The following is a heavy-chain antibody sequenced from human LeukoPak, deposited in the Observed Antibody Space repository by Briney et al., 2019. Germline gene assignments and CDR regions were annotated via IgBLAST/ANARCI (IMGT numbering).Heavy chain of an antibody. J-gene: IGHJ4*02. CDR1: GYTFTNYD. CDR2: ISAYNRNT. V-gene: IGHV1-18*01. CDR3: ARGDVYFDY. D-gene: IGHD5-24*01. Sequence: HGASVNVSCKSSGYTFTNYDVNWVRQAPGQGLEWMGWISAYNRNTNYAQKFQGRVTMTTDTSTSTVYLDLRSLTSDDTAVYHCARGDVYFDYWGQGTLVTVSS.